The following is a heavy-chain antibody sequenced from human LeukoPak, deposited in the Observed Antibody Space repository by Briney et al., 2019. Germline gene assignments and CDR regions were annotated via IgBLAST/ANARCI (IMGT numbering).Heavy chain of an antibody. CDR2: IRCSGGST. CDR1: GFTFSSYA. D-gene: IGHD7-27*01. CDR3: AILSSSTGVDY. V-gene: IGHV3-23*01. Sequence: GGSLRLSCAASGFTFSSYAMNWVRQAPGKGLEWVSVIRCSGGSTYYADSVKGRFTISRDNSKNTLYLQMNSLRAEDTAVYYCAILSSSTGVDYWGQGTLVTVSS. J-gene: IGHJ4*02.